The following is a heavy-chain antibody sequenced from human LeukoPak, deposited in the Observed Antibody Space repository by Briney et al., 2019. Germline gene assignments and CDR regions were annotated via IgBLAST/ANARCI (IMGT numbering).Heavy chain of an antibody. CDR1: GFTFSSYG. CDR3: ARDADYGGSPDAFDI. CDR2: ISYDGSNK. J-gene: IGHJ3*02. V-gene: IGHV3-30*03. D-gene: IGHD4-23*01. Sequence: GGSLRLSCAASGFTFSSYGMHWVRQAPGKGLEWVAVISYDGSNKYYADSVKGRFTISRDNSKNTLYLQMNSLRAEDTAVHYCARDADYGGSPDAFDIWGRGTIVTVSS.